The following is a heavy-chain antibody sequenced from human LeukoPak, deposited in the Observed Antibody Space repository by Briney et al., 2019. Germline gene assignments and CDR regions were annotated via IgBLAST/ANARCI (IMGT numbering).Heavy chain of an antibody. CDR2: IIPIFGTP. J-gene: IGHJ4*02. Sequence: SVKVSCKASGGTFSSYAISWVRQAPGQGLEWMGGIIPIFGTPTYTQKFQGRVTITADKSTSTAYMELSSLRSDDTAVYYCARGQETAAAAVSYWGQGTLVTVSS. CDR3: ARGQETAAAAVSY. CDR1: GGTFSSYA. V-gene: IGHV1-69*06. D-gene: IGHD6-13*01.